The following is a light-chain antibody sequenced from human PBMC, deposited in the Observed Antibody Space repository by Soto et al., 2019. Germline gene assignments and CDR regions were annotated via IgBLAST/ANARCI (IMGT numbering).Light chain of an antibody. J-gene: IGLJ1*01. CDR2: GVS. V-gene: IGLV2-14*01. CDR3: SSYTSSSTYV. CDR1: SSDVGGYNY. Sequence: QSALTQPASESGSPGQSITISGAGTSSDVGGYNYVSWYQQYPGKAPKFMIYGVSNRPSGVSDRFSGSKSGNTASLTISGLEAEDEADYYSSSYTSSSTYVFGTGTKVTVL.